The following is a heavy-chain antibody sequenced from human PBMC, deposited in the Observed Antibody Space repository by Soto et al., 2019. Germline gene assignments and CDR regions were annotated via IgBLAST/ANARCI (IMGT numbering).Heavy chain of an antibody. CDR1: GFTLGDYD. CDR3: TRDVDQIYYYYGMDV. V-gene: IGHV3-49*03. Sequence: GSLKLSCTASGFTLGDYDMSWFRQAPGKGLEWVGFIRSKAYGGTTEYAASVKGRFTISRDDSKSIAYLQMNSLKTEDTAVYYCTRDVDQIYYYYGMDVWGQGTTVTVSS. J-gene: IGHJ6*02. D-gene: IGHD2-2*01. CDR2: IRSKAYGGTT.